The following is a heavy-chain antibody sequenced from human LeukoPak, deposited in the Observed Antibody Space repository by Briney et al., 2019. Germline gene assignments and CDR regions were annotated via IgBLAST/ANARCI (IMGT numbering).Heavy chain of an antibody. V-gene: IGHV1-2*02. CDR2: INPNRGGT. D-gene: IGHD6-19*01. CDR1: GYTFTSYY. CDR3: ARDPLNIAVAAHFDY. Sequence: ASVKVSCKASGYTFTSYYMHWVRQAPGQGLEWMGWINPNRGGTNYAQKFQGRVTMTRDTSISTAYMELSRLRSDDTAAYYCARDPLNIAVAAHFDYWGQGTLVTVSS. J-gene: IGHJ4*02.